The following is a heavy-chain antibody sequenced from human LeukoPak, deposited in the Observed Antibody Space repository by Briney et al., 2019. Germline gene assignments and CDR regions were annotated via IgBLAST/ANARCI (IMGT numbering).Heavy chain of an antibody. CDR3: ARAPTVLVGYCSSSSCQADY. CDR2: IDPSSTYI. D-gene: IGHD2-2*01. Sequence: GGSLRLSCAASGFMFNSYWMSWVRQAPGKGLEWVSAIDPSSTYIYYADSVKGRFTISRDNAENSLYLQMNSLRVEDTAVYYCARAPTVLVGYCSSSSCQADYWGQGTLVTVSS. J-gene: IGHJ4*02. V-gene: IGHV3-21*01. CDR1: GFMFNSYW.